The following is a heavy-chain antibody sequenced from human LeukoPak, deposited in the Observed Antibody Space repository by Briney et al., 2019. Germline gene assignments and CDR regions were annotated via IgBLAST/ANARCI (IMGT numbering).Heavy chain of an antibody. V-gene: IGHV1-24*01. J-gene: IGHJ4*02. CDR3: ASSELGTALVRAPYFDY. D-gene: IGHD5-18*01. CDR2: FDLEDGET. CDR1: GYTLTELS. Sequence: ASVKVSCKVSGYTLTELSMHWVRQAPGKGLEWMGGFDLEDGETIYAQKFQGRVTMTEDTSTDTAYMELSSLRSEDTAVYYCASSELGTALVRAPYFDYWGQGTLVTLSS.